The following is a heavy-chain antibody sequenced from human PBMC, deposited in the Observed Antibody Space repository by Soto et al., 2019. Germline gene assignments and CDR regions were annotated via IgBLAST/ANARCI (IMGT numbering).Heavy chain of an antibody. D-gene: IGHD6-13*01. CDR1: GGSISSYY. Sequence: PSETLSLTCTVSGGSISSYYWSWIRQPPGPGLEWIGYIYYSGSTNYNPSLKSRVTISVDTSKNQFSLKLSSVTAADTAVYYCARDRRAAGFRSYYYYGMDVWGQGTTVTVSS. J-gene: IGHJ6*02. CDR2: IYYSGST. V-gene: IGHV4-59*01. CDR3: ARDRRAAGFRSYYYYGMDV.